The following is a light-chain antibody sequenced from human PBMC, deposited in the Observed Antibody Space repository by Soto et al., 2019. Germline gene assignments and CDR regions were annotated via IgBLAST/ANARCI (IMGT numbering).Light chain of an antibody. Sequence: EIVMTQSPATLSVSPGEGATLSCRASQSVSTNLAWYQQKPGQAPRLLIYGASTRATDIPARFSGSGSGTEFTLTISSLQSEDVAVYYCQQYNSWPPWAFGQGTKVEI. CDR2: GAS. CDR3: QQYNSWPPWA. CDR1: QSVSTN. J-gene: IGKJ1*01. V-gene: IGKV3-15*01.